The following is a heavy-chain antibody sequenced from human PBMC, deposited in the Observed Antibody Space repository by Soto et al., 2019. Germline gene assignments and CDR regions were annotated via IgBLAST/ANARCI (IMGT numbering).Heavy chain of an antibody. J-gene: IGHJ6*02. D-gene: IGHD3-10*01. CDR1: GFTFSSYA. V-gene: IGHV3-30-3*01. Sequence: QVQLVESGGGVVQPGRSLRLSCAASGFTFSSYAMHWVRQAPGKGLEWVAVISYDGSNKYYADSVKGRFTISRDNSKKTLYLQMKSLRAEDTAVYYCVRDSGQDYYYGMDVWGQGTTVTVSS. CDR3: VRDSGQDYYYGMDV. CDR2: ISYDGSNK.